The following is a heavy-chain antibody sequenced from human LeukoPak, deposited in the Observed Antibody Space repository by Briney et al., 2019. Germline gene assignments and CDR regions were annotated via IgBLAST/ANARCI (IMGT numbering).Heavy chain of an antibody. J-gene: IGHJ4*02. CDR2: IWYDGSNK. CDR3: ARTLYSNYYFDY. CDR1: GFTFSSYG. D-gene: IGHD4-11*01. V-gene: IGHV3-33*01. Sequence: PGRSLRLSCAASGFTFSSYGMHWVRQAPGKGLEWVAVIWYDGSNKYYADSVKGRFTISRDNSKNTLYLQMNSLRAEDTAVYYCARTLYSNYYFDYWGQGTLVTVSS.